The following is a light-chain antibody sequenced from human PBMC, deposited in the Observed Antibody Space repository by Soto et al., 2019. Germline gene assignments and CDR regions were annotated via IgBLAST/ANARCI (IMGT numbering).Light chain of an antibody. CDR2: AAS. J-gene: IGKJ1*01. CDR3: QQSYSTPRT. Sequence: IQFTQSPSSLSSSVRERFTITCRASQGISSYLAWYQQKPGKAPKLLIYAASTLQSGVPSRFSGSGSGTDFTLTISSLQPEDFATYYCQQSYSTPRTFGQGTKVDIK. V-gene: IGKV1-39*01. CDR1: QGISSY.